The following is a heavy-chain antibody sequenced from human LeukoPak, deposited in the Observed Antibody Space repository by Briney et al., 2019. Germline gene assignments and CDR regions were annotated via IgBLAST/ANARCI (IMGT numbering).Heavy chain of an antibody. D-gene: IGHD6-13*01. CDR1: GFTFSLYT. V-gene: IGHV3-30*04. Sequence: GGSLRPSCAASGFTFSLYTMHWVRQAPGKGLEWVAVISYDGSDKYYADSVKGRFTISRDNSKNTLFLQMNSLRAEDTAVFYCARVRLGSTWYFAFDIWGQGTMVTVSS. CDR3: ARVRLGSTWYFAFDI. CDR2: ISYDGSDK. J-gene: IGHJ3*02.